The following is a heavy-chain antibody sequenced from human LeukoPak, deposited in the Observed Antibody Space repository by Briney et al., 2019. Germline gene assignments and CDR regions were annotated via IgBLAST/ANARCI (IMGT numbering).Heavy chain of an antibody. J-gene: IGHJ4*02. CDR3: ARGFKAYYDNSGYYYYFDY. Sequence: GGSVRLSCAASGFTFDSFGMHWVRQVPGKGLEWVAIIWYDGSNKYYADSVKGRFTISRDNSKNTVYLQMNSLRAEDTAVYFCARGFKAYYDNSGYYYYFDYWAPGTLVTVSS. CDR1: GFTFDSFG. D-gene: IGHD3-22*01. CDR2: IWYDGSNK. V-gene: IGHV3-33*01.